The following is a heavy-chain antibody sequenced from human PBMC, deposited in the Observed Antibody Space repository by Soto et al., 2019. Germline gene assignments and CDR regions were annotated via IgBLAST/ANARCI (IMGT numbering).Heavy chain of an antibody. CDR3: AKDSGVWSGYYDF. CDR1: GFTFSSYA. J-gene: IGHJ4*03. D-gene: IGHD3-3*01. CDR2: ISGSGGST. Sequence: GGSLRLSCAASGFTFSSYAMSWVRQAPGKGLEWVSAISGSGGSTYYADSVKGRFTISRDNSKNTLYLQMNSLRAEDTAVSYCAKDSGVWSGYYDFWGQGTMVTVSS. V-gene: IGHV3-23*01.